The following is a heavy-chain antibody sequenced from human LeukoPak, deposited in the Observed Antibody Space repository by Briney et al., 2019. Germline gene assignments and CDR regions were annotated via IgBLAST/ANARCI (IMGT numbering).Heavy chain of an antibody. CDR1: GGPISSSSYY. V-gene: IGHV4-39*01. D-gene: IGHD6-19*01. CDR3: ARLEVAGTYI. CDR2: IYYSGST. Sequence: SETLSLTCTVSGGPISSSSYYWGWIRQPPGKGLEWIGSIYYSGSTYYNPSLKSRVTISVDTSKNQFSLKLSSVTAADTAVYYCARLEVAGTYIWGQGTLVTVSS. J-gene: IGHJ4*02.